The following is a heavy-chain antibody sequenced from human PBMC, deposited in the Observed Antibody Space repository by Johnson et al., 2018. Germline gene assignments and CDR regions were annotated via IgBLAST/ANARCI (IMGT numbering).Heavy chain of an antibody. D-gene: IGHD3-10*01. CDR1: GVTFSSYA. CDR3: TKVLVRYFDY. Sequence: VQLVESGGGLVQPGGSLRLSCEASGVTFSSYAMSWVRQAPGKGLAWVSTISVSGGRTYYADSVKGRFTISRDNSKNTLYLQMNSIIAEDTAVNKCTKVLVRYFDYWGQGTLVTVSS. J-gene: IGHJ4*02. V-gene: IGHV3-23*04. CDR2: ISVSGGRT.